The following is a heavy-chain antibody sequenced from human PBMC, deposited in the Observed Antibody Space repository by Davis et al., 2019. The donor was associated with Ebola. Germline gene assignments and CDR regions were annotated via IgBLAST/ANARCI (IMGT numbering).Heavy chain of an antibody. CDR2: ISYDGSNK. V-gene: IGHV3-30*03. CDR3: ARRPYYDFWSESDY. CDR1: GFTFSSYG. Sequence: GESLKISCAASGFTFSSYGMHWVRQAPGKGLEWVAVISYDGSNKYYADSVKGRFTISRDNSKNTLYLQMNSLRAEDTAVYYCARRPYYDFWSESDYWGQGTLVTVSS. D-gene: IGHD3-3*01. J-gene: IGHJ4*02.